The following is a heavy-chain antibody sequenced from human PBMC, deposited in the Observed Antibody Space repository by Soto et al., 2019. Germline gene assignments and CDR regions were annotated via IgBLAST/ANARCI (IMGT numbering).Heavy chain of an antibody. V-gene: IGHV3-53*04. Sequence: GGSLRLSCAASGFTVSSNYMSWVRQAPGKGLEWVSVIYSGGSTYYADSVKGRFTISRHNSKNTLHLQMNSLRAEDTAVYYCASFPLANYYYYYMDVWGKGTTVTVSS. CDR3: ASFPLANYYYYYMDV. CDR1: GFTVSSNY. J-gene: IGHJ6*03. CDR2: IYSGGST.